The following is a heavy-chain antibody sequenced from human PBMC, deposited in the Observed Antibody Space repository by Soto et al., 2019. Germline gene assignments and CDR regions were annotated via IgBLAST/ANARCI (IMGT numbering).Heavy chain of an antibody. D-gene: IGHD2-15*01. J-gene: IGHJ6*02. V-gene: IGHV1-69*01. Sequence: QVQLVQSGAEVKTPGSSVKVSCKASGGIFSTYAISWVRQAPGQGLEWMGGIIPILGTANYAQNFQGRATITAEESTSTAYMELSSLRSDDTAVFYCERGGRYCSGGTCTYYYGMDVCGQGTKVTVSS. CDR1: GGIFSTYA. CDR2: IIPILGTA. CDR3: ERGGRYCSGGTCTYYYGMDV.